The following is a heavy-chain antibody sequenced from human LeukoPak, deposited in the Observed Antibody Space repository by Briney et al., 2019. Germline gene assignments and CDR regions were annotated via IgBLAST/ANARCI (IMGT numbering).Heavy chain of an antibody. V-gene: IGHV1-2*02. Sequence: ASVKVSCKVSGYTLTELSMHWVRQAPGQGLEWMGWINPDTGGTNYAQNFQGRVTMTRDTSISTAYMELSTLRSDDTAVYYCAREGVVKGTDVWGQGTTVTVSS. J-gene: IGHJ6*02. CDR3: AREGVVKGTDV. CDR1: GYTLTELS. CDR2: INPDTGGT.